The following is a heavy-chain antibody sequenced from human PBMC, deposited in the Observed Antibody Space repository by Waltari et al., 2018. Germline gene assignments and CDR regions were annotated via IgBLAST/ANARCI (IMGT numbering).Heavy chain of an antibody. CDR3: ARHLYSIDYLELAK. CDR1: GFNVLCYA. Sequence: EEHLLESGGGLAQPGGSLRGSCAEGGFNVLCYAMRWVRQDPGKGLEWVSGISDSGVITKYADSVKGRFTVSRDNSKNTVFLHLNSLRAEDTAIYYCARHLYSIDYLELAKWGQGTLLTVSS. D-gene: IGHD3-22*01. J-gene: IGHJ4*02. V-gene: IGHV3-23*01. CDR2: ISDSGVIT.